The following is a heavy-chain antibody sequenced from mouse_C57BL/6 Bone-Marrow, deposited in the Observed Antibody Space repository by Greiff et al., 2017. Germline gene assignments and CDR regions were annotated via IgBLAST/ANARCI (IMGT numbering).Heavy chain of an antibody. CDR3: ARKERDWYFDV. J-gene: IGHJ1*03. CDR2: INPGSGGT. Sequence: VQLQQSGAELVRPGTSVKVSCKASGYAFTNYLIEWVKQRPGQGLEWIGVINPGSGGTNYNEKFKGKATLTADTSSSTAYMQLRSLTSEDSAVYFCARKERDWYFDVWGTGTTVTVSS. CDR1: GYAFTNYL. V-gene: IGHV1-54*01.